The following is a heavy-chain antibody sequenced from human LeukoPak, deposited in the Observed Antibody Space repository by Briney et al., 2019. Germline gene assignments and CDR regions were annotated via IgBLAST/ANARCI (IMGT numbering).Heavy chain of an antibody. CDR3: ARGSGGSFVYYFDY. CDR2: INAGNGNT. CDR1: GYTFTIYA. D-gene: IGHD2-15*01. J-gene: IGHJ4*02. V-gene: IGHV1-3*03. Sequence: GASVKVSCKASGYTFTIYAKHWVRQAPGQRLDWMGWINAGNGNTKYSQEFQGRVTITRDTSASTAYMELSSLRSEDMAVYYCARGSGGSFVYYFDYWGQGTLVTVSS.